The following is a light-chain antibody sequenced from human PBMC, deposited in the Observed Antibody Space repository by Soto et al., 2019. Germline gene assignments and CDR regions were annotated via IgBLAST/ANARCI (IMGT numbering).Light chain of an antibody. V-gene: IGKV3D-15*01. CDR3: QQYNNWPPGGT. Sequence: EIVLKHSPATLSSFPCDRVTLSCRASQYINTRLAWYQHRPGQAPRLLSYQTSIRAAGIPARFSASGSGTEFTLTISSLQSEDFAVYYCQQYNNWPPGGTFGQGTKVDIK. CDR1: QYINTR. J-gene: IGKJ1*01. CDR2: QTS.